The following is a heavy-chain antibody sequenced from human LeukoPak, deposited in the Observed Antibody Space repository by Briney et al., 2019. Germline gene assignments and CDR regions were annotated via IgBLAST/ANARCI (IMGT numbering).Heavy chain of an antibody. CDR2: TNWDGAST. CDR1: GFTFSSYA. D-gene: IGHD3-10*01. CDR3: ARDYFRYGSGNWFDP. J-gene: IGHJ5*02. Sequence: PGGSLRLSCAASGFTFSSYAMSWVRQAPGKGLEWVSGTNWDGASTGYADSVKGRFTISRDNVKNFLYLQMNSLRVEDTAVYYCARDYFRYGSGNWFDPWGQGTLVTVSS. V-gene: IGHV3-20*04.